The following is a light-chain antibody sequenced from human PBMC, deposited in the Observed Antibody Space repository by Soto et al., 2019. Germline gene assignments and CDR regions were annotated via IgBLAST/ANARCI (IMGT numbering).Light chain of an antibody. CDR3: QQYYSYPPS. Sequence: AIRMTQSPSSLSASTGDRVTITCRASQGISSYLAWYQQKPGKAPKLLIYAASTLQSGVPSRFSGSGSGTDFTLTISCLQSEDLATYYCQQYYSYPPSFDHATKVDIK. CDR2: AAS. V-gene: IGKV1-8*01. J-gene: IGKJ3*01. CDR1: QGISSY.